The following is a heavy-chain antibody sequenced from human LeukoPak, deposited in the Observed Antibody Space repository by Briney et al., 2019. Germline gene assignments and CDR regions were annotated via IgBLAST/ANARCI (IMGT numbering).Heavy chain of an antibody. Sequence: PGGSLRLSCAASGFTFSSYAMSWVRQAPGKGLEWVSAISGSGGSTYYADSVKGRFTISGDNSKNTLYLQMNSLRAEDTAVYYCAKDLWGYCSSTSCPGAFDIWGQGTMVTVSS. CDR2: ISGSGGST. CDR1: GFTFSSYA. CDR3: AKDLWGYCSSTSCPGAFDI. V-gene: IGHV3-23*01. J-gene: IGHJ3*02. D-gene: IGHD2-2*01.